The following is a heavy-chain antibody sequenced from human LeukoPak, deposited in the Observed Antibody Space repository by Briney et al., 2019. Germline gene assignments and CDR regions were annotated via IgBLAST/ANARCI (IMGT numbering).Heavy chain of an antibody. CDR2: ISSSGSTI. CDR1: GFTFSSYE. CDR3: ARVGLSAMIVVVTPYGMDV. V-gene: IGHV3-48*03. J-gene: IGHJ6*02. D-gene: IGHD3-22*01. Sequence: GGSLRLSCAASGFTFSSYEMNWVRQAPGKGLEWVSYISSSGSTIYYADSVKGRFTISGDNAKNSLYLQMNSLRAEDTAVYYCARVGLSAMIVVVTPYGMDVWGQGTTVTVSS.